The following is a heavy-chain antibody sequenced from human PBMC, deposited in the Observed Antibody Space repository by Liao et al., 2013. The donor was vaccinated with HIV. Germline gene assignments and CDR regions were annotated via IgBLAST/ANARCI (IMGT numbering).Heavy chain of an antibody. J-gene: IGHJ4*02. CDR3: ARGSGNWFNY. V-gene: IGHV4-4*07. D-gene: IGHD1-1*01. CDR2: IYTSGST. CDR1: GGSISTYY. Sequence: QVQLQESGPGLVKPSETLSLICTVSGGSISTYYWNWIRQPAGKGLEWIGRIYTSGSTNYNPSLKSRVTMSVDTSKNQFSLRLNSVTAADTAVYYCARGSGNWFNYWGQGTLVTVSS.